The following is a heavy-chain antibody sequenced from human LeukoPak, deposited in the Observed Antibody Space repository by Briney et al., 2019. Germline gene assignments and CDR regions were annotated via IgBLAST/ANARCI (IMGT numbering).Heavy chain of an antibody. Sequence: GASVKVSCKASGYTFTSYYMYWVRQAPGQGLEWMGIINPSGGSTSYAQKFQGRVTMTRDMSTSTVYMELSSLRSEDTAVYYCARGHYDSSGYYYYFDYWGQGTLVTVSS. CDR2: INPSGGST. J-gene: IGHJ4*02. V-gene: IGHV1-46*01. CDR3: ARGHYDSSGYYYYFDY. D-gene: IGHD3-22*01. CDR1: GYTFTSYY.